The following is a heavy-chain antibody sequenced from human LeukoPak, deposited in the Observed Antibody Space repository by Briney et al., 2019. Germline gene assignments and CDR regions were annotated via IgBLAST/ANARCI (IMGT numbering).Heavy chain of an antibody. D-gene: IGHD3-22*01. Sequence: GGSLRLSCAASGFTFSSYAMSWVRQAPGKGLEWVSVISDTGGSRDYADAVKGRFSISRDSSKNTLYLQMNSLRAEDTATYYCAKDNHYDSSGYFDYWGQGTLVTVSS. CDR3: AKDNHYDSSGYFDY. CDR1: GFTFSSYA. CDR2: ISDTGGSR. J-gene: IGHJ4*02. V-gene: IGHV3-23*01.